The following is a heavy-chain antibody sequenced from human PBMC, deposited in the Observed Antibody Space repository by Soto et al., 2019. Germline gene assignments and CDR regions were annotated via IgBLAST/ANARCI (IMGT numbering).Heavy chain of an antibody. D-gene: IGHD2-2*01. Sequence: SETLSLTCTVSGDSIGSYYWSWIRQPPGKGLEWIGYIYYSGSTNYNPSLKSRVTISVDTSKNQFSLKLSSVTAADTAVYYCARLRGAYCSSTSCQLFDPWGQGALVTVSS. V-gene: IGHV4-59*08. CDR3: ARLRGAYCSSTSCQLFDP. CDR1: GDSIGSYY. CDR2: IYYSGST. J-gene: IGHJ5*02.